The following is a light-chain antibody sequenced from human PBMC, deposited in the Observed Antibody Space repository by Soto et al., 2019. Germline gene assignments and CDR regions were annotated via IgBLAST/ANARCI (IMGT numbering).Light chain of an antibody. J-gene: IGKJ1*01. CDR1: QGVSGN. V-gene: IGKV3-15*01. Sequence: NVLTHVPETHALSPGEGATLSASASQGVSGNYLAWYQQKPGQAPRLLIYGASTRATGVPARFSGSGSGTEFTLTISSLQSEDFAVYYCQQYNDWARTFGQGTKVDIK. CDR3: QQYNDWART. CDR2: GAS.